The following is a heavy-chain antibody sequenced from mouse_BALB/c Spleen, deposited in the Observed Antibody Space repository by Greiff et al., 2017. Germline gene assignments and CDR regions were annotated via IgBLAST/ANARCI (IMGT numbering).Heavy chain of an antibody. D-gene: IGHD1-1*01. J-gene: IGHJ4*01. CDR3: ARRYYGSSSYYAMDY. Sequence: SGFTFSSPGMYWVRQGPEQGLEWVAYISSGSSTIHYADTVKGRFTISRDNPKNTLFLQMTSLRSEDTAMYYCARRYYGSSSYYAMDYWGQGTSVTVSS. CDR2: ISSGSSTI. CDR1: GFTFSSPG. V-gene: IGHV5-17*02.